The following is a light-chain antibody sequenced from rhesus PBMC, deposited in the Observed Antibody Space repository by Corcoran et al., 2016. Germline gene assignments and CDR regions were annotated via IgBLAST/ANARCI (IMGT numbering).Light chain of an antibody. V-gene: IGKV1-22*01. Sequence: DIQMTQSPSSLSASVGDTVTITCRASQSISSWLDWYQQTPGKAPKLLIDKASSLQSGVPSRFSGSGSGTDFTLTISSLQPEDFATYYCLQYSSSPLTFGGGTKVEIK. CDR3: LQYSSSPLT. CDR2: KAS. CDR1: QSISSW. J-gene: IGKJ4*01.